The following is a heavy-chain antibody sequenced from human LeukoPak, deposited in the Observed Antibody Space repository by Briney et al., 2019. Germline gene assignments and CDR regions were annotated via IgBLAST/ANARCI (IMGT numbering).Heavy chain of an antibody. Sequence: GESLKISCKGSGYSFTSYWIGWVRQMPGKGLEWMGIIYPGDSDTRYSPSFQGQVTISADKSISTAYLQWSSLKASDTAMYYCARLPDSSGYYLKRNYYYYYGMDVWGQGTTVTVSS. CDR2: IYPGDSDT. J-gene: IGHJ6*02. D-gene: IGHD3-22*01. CDR3: ARLPDSSGYYLKRNYYYYYGMDV. CDR1: GYSFTSYW. V-gene: IGHV5-51*01.